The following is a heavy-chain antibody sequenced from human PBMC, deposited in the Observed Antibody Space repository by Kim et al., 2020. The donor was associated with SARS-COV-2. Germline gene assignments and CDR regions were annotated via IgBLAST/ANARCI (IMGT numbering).Heavy chain of an antibody. J-gene: IGHJ6*02. V-gene: IGHV4-34*01. CDR3: AKSLKYSYGYLSTPSYYYYCGMDV. CDR2: INHSGST. Sequence: SETLSLTCAVYGGSFSGYYWSWIRQPPGKGLEWIGEINHSGSTNYNPSLKSRVTISVDTSKNQFSLKLSSVTAADTAVYYCAKSLKYSYGYLSTPSYYYYCGMDVWGQGTTVTVSS. CDR1: GGSFSGYY. D-gene: IGHD5-18*01.